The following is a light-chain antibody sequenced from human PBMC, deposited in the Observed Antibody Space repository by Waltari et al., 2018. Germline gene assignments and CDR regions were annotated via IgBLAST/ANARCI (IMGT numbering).Light chain of an antibody. V-gene: IGKV1-8*01. CDR2: AAS. J-gene: IGKJ1*01. Sequence: IRITQSPSSLSASTGDRVTITCRASQGISSYLAWYQQKPGKAPKLLIYAASTFQSGVPSRFSGSGSGTDFTLTISCLQSEDFATYYCQQYYSYPRTFGQGTKVEIK. CDR1: QGISSY. CDR3: QQYYSYPRT.